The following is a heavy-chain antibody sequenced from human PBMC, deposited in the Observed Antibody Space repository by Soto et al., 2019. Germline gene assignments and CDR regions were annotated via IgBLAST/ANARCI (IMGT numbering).Heavy chain of an antibody. V-gene: IGHV1-18*01. CDR2: ISAHNGNT. D-gene: IGHD1-1*01. J-gene: IGHJ4*02. CDR1: GYAFTPYG. CDR3: ERGRYGDY. Sequence: QVHLVQSGAEVKKPGASVKVSCQASGYAFTPYGITWVRQAPGQGLEWMGWISAHNGNTNYAQKLQGRVTVTRDTSTSTAYMEPRSLRSDDTAVYYCERGRYGDYWGQGALVTVSS.